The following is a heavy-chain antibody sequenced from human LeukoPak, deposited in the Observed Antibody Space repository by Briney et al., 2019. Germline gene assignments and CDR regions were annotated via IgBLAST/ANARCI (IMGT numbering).Heavy chain of an antibody. CDR2: LYYSGGT. Sequence: SETLSLACSVAGGSIGSSRSFWGWIRLPPGKGLEWIATLYYSGGTFYNPSLKSRVTISVDTSKNQFSLQLSSVTAADTAVYYCARSFTGGSEHVPSSYPDFWGQGILVTVSS. CDR1: GGSIGSSRSF. CDR3: ARSFTGGSEHVPSSYPDF. V-gene: IGHV4-39*01. J-gene: IGHJ4*02. D-gene: IGHD2-2*01.